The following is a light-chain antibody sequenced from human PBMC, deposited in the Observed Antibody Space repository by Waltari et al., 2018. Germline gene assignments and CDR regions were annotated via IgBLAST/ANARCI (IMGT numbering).Light chain of an antibody. CDR2: EVT. V-gene: IGLV2-8*01. CDR3: NSFAVGSKFV. Sequence: QSALTQPPSASGSPGQSVTISCTGTSSDVGSSNYVSWYQQPPGKAPKLMIYEVTKRPLGVPDRLSGSNAGNTASLTVSGLHVEDEADYYCNSFAVGSKFVFGTGTKVTVL. J-gene: IGLJ1*01. CDR1: SSDVGSSNY.